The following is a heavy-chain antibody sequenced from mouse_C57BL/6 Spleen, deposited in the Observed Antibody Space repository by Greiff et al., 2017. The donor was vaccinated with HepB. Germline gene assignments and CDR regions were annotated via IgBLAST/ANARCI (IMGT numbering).Heavy chain of an antibody. CDR2: IDPSDSYT. J-gene: IGHJ4*01. CDR1: GYTFTSYW. D-gene: IGHD2-1*01. CDR3: ARGDLLIYAMDY. Sequence: VQLQQPGAELVKPGASVKLSCKASGYTFTSYWMQWVKQRPGQGLEWIGEIDPSDSYTNYNQKFKGKATLTVDTSSSTAYMQLSSLTSEDSAVYYCARGDLLIYAMDYWGRTSVTVSS. V-gene: IGHV1-50*01.